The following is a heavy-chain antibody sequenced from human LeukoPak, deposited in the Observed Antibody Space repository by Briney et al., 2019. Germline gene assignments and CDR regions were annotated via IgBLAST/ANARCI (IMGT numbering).Heavy chain of an antibody. CDR1: GGSFSGYY. V-gene: IGHV4-34*01. D-gene: IGHD2-21*02. CDR2: INHSGST. Sequence: PSETLSLTCAVYGGSFSGYYWSWIRQPSGKGLEWIGEINHSGSTNYNPSLKSRVTISVDTSKNQFSLKLSSVTAADTAVYYCARGRVVTGKRGTNWFDPWGQGTLVTVSS. J-gene: IGHJ5*02. CDR3: ARGRVVTGKRGTNWFDP.